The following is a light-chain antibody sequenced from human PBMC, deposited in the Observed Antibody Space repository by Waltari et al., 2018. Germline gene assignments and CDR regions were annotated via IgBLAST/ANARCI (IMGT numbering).Light chain of an antibody. CDR1: QRLGKNY. V-gene: IGKV3-20*01. Sequence: VLTQSPRTLSLSPGVRASLSCKASQRLGKNYLAWYRKKPGQAPRLLIFGASSRAAGIPDRFSGSGSGTDFTLTISRLEPEDFAVYYCQQYGSSVLYTFGQGTKLEIK. CDR2: GAS. J-gene: IGKJ2*01. CDR3: QQYGSSVLYT.